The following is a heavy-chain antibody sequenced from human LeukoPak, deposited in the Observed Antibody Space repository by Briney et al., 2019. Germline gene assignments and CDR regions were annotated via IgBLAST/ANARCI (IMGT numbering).Heavy chain of an antibody. D-gene: IGHD6-13*01. CDR2: IYTSGST. CDR3: ARDLPRVIAAAGTTRVANLDY. V-gene: IGHV4-4*07. Sequence: SETLSLTCTVSGGSISSYYWSWIRQPAGKGLEWIGRIYTSGSTNYNPSLKSRVTMSVDTSKNQFSLKLSSVTAADTAVYYCARDLPRVIAAAGTTRVANLDYWGQGTLVTVSS. J-gene: IGHJ4*02. CDR1: GGSISSYY.